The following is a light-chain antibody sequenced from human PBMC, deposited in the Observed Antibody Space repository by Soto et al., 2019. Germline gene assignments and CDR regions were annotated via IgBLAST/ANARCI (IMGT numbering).Light chain of an antibody. Sequence: ETMLTQSPDTLSLSPGERATLSCRANQSISSTSLGWYQQKPGQAPRLVIHGPSSKATGIPDKFSGSGSGTDFTLTISRLEPEEFAVYFCQHYGSSPLRTFGQGTRVEIK. V-gene: IGKV3-20*01. CDR2: GPS. CDR3: QHYGSSPLRT. J-gene: IGKJ1*01. CDR1: QSISSTS.